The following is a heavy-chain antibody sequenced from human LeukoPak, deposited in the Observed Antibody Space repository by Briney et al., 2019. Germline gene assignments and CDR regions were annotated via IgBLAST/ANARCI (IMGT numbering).Heavy chain of an antibody. CDR1: GGSISSGGYS. Sequence: PSETLSLTCAVSGGSISSGGYSWSWIRQPPGKGLEWIGYIYHSGSTYYNPSLKSRVTISVDTSKNQFSLKLSSVTAADTAVYYCARASHITIFGVVTHLDPWGQGTLVTVSS. CDR3: ARASHITIFGVVTHLDP. J-gene: IGHJ5*02. CDR2: IYHSGST. V-gene: IGHV4-30-2*01. D-gene: IGHD3-3*01.